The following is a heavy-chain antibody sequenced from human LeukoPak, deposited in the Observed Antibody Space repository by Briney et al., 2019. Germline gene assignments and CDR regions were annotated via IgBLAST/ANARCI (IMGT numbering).Heavy chain of an antibody. J-gene: IGHJ4*02. V-gene: IGHV3-23*01. CDR2: ISGSGGST. Sequence: GGSLRLSCAASGFTFSSYAMSWVRQAPGKGLEWVSAISGSGGSTYYADSVKGRFTISRDNSKNTLYLQMNSLRAEDTAVYYCARDGPDYYDSSGYHGYFDYWGQGTLVTVSS. CDR1: GFTFSSYA. D-gene: IGHD3-22*01. CDR3: ARDGPDYYDSSGYHGYFDY.